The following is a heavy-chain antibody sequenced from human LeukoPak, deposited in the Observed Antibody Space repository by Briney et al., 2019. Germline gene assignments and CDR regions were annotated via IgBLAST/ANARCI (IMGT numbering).Heavy chain of an antibody. CDR1: GGSIRSYY. Sequence: PSETLSLTCTVSGGSIRSYYWSWIRQPPGKGLEWVGYIFYSGSTTYNPPLKSRVTISIDTSKNQFSLKLNSVTAADTAVYYCASGERGYSYGPLDYWGQGILVTVSS. CDR3: ASGERGYSYGPLDY. V-gene: IGHV4-59*08. D-gene: IGHD5-18*01. CDR2: IFYSGST. J-gene: IGHJ4*02.